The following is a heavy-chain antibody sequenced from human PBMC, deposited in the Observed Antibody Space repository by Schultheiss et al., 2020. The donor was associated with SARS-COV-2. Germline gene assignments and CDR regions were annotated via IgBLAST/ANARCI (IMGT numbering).Heavy chain of an antibody. J-gene: IGHJ6*02. CDR3: ARELAVAAYGMDV. CDR2: IIPIFGAA. CDR1: GGTFSSYA. Sequence: SVKVSCKASGGTFSSYAISWVRQAPGQGLEWMGGIIPIFGAAHYAQKFQGRVTITRDTSASTAYMELSSLRSEDTAVYYCARELAVAAYGMDVWGQGTTVTVSS. V-gene: IGHV1-69*05. D-gene: IGHD6-19*01.